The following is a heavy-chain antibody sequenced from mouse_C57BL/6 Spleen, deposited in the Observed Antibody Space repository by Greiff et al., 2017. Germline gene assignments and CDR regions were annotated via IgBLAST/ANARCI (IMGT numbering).Heavy chain of an antibody. V-gene: IGHV3-6*01. D-gene: IGHD2-1*01. J-gene: IGHJ4*01. CDR2: ISYDGSN. Sequence: EVQLQQSGPGLVKPSQSLSLTCSVTGFSITSGYYWNWIRQFPGNKLEWMGYISYDGSNNYNPSLKNRISLTRETSKNQFFLKLSSVTTENTATYDCAREGIYSLYVMDYWGQGTSVTVSS. CDR1: GFSITSGYY. CDR3: AREGIYSLYVMDY.